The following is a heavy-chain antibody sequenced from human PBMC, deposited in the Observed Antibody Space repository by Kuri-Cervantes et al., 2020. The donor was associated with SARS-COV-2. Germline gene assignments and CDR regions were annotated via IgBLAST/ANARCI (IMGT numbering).Heavy chain of an antibody. J-gene: IGHJ6*01. V-gene: IGHV4-34*01. D-gene: IGHD3-16*01. Sequence: LSCAVYGGSFSGYYWSWIRQPPGKGLEWIGEINHSGSTNYNPSLKSLVTISVDTSKNQFSLKLSSVTAADTAVYYCARATRGRDSHGLDYYGMDVWGQGTMVTVSS. CDR2: INHSGST. CDR1: GGSFSGYY. CDR3: ARATRGRDSHGLDYYGMDV.